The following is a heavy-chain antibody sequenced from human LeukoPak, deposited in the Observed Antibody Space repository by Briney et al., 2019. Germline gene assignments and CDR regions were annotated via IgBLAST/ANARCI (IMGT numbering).Heavy chain of an antibody. CDR3: ARVGNYEGYY. CDR1: GDSVSSGGYY. J-gene: IGHJ4*02. D-gene: IGHD3-3*01. Sequence: PSETLSLTCTVSGDSVSSGGYYWTWVRQPPGKGLEWIGYILNGVTTKYNPSLTSRVTISLDTSKNQFSLKVSSVTAAETAVYYCARVGNYEGYYWGQGTLVSVSS. CDR2: ILNGVTT. V-gene: IGHV4-61*08.